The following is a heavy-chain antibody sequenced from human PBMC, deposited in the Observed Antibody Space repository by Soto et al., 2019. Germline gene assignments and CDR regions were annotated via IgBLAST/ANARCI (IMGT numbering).Heavy chain of an antibody. CDR2: IVVGSGDT. D-gene: IGHD1-1*01. J-gene: IGHJ4*02. Sequence: GASVKVSCKASGFTFRNSAVQWVRQARGQRPEWMGWIVVGSGDTSYAQKFQERVTITRDMSTSTAYMELSSLRSEDTAVYYCAAGPYKGNFDYWGQGTLVTVSS. CDR3: AAGPYKGNFDY. CDR1: GFTFRNSA. V-gene: IGHV1-58*01.